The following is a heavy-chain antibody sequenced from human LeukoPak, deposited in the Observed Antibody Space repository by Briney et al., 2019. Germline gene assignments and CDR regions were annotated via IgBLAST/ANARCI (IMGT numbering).Heavy chain of an antibody. J-gene: IGHJ3*02. D-gene: IGHD3-10*01. CDR2: IYTSGST. Sequence: ETLSLTCTVSGVSISSYYWSWIRQPAGKGLEWIGRIYTSGSTNYNPSLKSRVTMSVDTSKNQFSLKLSSVTAADTAVYYCARERRSGSYYNPFAFDIWGQGTMVTVSS. V-gene: IGHV4-4*07. CDR3: ARERRSGSYYNPFAFDI. CDR1: GVSISSYY.